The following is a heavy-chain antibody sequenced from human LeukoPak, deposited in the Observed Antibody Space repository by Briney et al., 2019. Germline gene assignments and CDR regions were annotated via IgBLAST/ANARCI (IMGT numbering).Heavy chain of an antibody. Sequence: GESLKISCKGSGYSFTSYWIGWVRQMPGKGLEWVGIIYPGDSDTRYSPSFQGQVTISADKSISTAYLQWSSLKASDTAMYYCARSIAVAGTGYAYDAFDIWGQGTMVTVSS. CDR1: GYSFTSYW. V-gene: IGHV5-51*01. CDR2: IYPGDSDT. CDR3: ARSIAVAGTGYAYDAFDI. D-gene: IGHD6-19*01. J-gene: IGHJ3*02.